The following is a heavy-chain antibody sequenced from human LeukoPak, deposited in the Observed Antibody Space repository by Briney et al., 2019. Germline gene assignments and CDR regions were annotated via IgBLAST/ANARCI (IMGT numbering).Heavy chain of an antibody. D-gene: IGHD4-17*01. J-gene: IGHJ6*02. CDR3: ARGAYGDRRHYYYGMDV. Sequence: GGSLRLSCAASGVTFSSYGMHGGRQAPGKGLEWGAGIWYDGSNKYYADSVKGGFTISRDNSKNTLYLQMNSLRAEDTAVYYCARGAYGDRRHYYYGMDVWGQGTTVTVSS. V-gene: IGHV3-33*01. CDR2: IWYDGSNK. CDR1: GVTFSSYG.